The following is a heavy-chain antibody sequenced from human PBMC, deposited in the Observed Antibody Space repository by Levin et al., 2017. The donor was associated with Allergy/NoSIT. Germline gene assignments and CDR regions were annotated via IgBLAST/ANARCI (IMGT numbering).Heavy chain of an antibody. V-gene: IGHV3-23*01. D-gene: IGHD2-2*01. Sequence: GGSLRLSCAASGFTFSSYAMSWVRQAPGKGLEWVSAISGSGGSTYYADSVKGRFTISRDNSKNTLYLQMNSLRAEDTAVYYCATLGYCSSTTCRRYVDYWGQGTLVTVSS. CDR1: GFTFSSYA. J-gene: IGHJ4*02. CDR3: ATLGYCSSTTCRRYVDY. CDR2: ISGSGGST.